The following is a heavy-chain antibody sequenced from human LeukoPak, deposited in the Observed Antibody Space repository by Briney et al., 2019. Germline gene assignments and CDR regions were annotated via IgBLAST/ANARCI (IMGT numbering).Heavy chain of an antibody. D-gene: IGHD3-10*01. J-gene: IGHJ4*02. CDR1: GFTFSNAW. CDR3: TTAALGREYYFDY. CDR2: IKSKTDGGTT. Sequence: PGGSLRLSCAASGFTFSNAWMSWVRQAPGKGLEWVGRIKSKTDGGTTDYAAPVKGRFTISRDDSKNTPYLQMNSLKTEDTAVYYCTTAALGREYYFDYWGQGTLVTVSS. V-gene: IGHV3-15*01.